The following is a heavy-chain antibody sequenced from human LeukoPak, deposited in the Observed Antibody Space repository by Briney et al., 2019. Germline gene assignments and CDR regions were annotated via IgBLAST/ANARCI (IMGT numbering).Heavy chain of an antibody. V-gene: IGHV3-23*01. CDR1: GFTFSSYA. CDR3: AKAGSEVRGVIYYGMDA. D-gene: IGHD3-10*01. J-gene: IGHJ6*02. CDR2: ISGSGGST. Sequence: PGGSLRLSCAASGFTFSSYAMSWVRQAPGKGLEWVSAISGSGGSTYYADSVKGRFTISRDNSKNTLYLQMNSLRAEDTAVYYCAKAGSEVRGVIYYGMDAWGQGTTVTVSS.